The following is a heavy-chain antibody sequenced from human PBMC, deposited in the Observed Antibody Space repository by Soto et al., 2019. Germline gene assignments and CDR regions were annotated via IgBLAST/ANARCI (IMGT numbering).Heavy chain of an antibody. CDR3: ARVRGVLRARGNYGFLDY. J-gene: IGHJ4*02. CDR2: IYYSGST. Sequence: QVQLQESGPGLVKPSETLSLTCTVSGGSISSYYWSWIRQPPGKGLEWIGYIYYSGSTNYNPSLKSRVTRAVDTSKNQFALKLSSVTAADTAVYYCARVRGVLRARGNYGFLDYWGQGTLVTVSS. CDR1: GGSISSYY. V-gene: IGHV4-59*01. D-gene: IGHD4-4*01.